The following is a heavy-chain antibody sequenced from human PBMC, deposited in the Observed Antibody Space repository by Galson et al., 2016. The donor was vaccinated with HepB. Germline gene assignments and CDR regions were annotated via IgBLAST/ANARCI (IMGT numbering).Heavy chain of an antibody. CDR1: GYTFRNYW. V-gene: IGHV3-7*01. D-gene: IGHD2-2*01. CDR2: INNDGVEK. CDR3: ARDKSHCGRTSCIPTYRYFDL. Sequence: SLRLSCATSGYTFRNYWISWVRQAPGRGLEWVANINNDGVEKNYAGSVKGRFTISRDNADNSLFLHMSSLRAEDTAIYYCARDKSHCGRTSCIPTYRYFDLWGRGTLVTVSS. J-gene: IGHJ2*01.